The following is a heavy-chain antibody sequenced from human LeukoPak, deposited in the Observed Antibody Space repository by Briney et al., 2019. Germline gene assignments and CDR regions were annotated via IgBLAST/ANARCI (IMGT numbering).Heavy chain of an antibody. D-gene: IGHD3-10*01. V-gene: IGHV1-18*01. Sequence: ASVKVSCKASGYTFISYAISWVRQAPGQGLEWMGWINAYNGHTNYAQRLQGRVTMTTDTSTSTAYMELRSLRSDDTAVYYCARGPYGSGSYYGYYYGMDVWGQGTTVTVSS. CDR1: GYTFISYA. CDR3: ARGPYGSGSYYGYYYGMDV. J-gene: IGHJ6*02. CDR2: INAYNGHT.